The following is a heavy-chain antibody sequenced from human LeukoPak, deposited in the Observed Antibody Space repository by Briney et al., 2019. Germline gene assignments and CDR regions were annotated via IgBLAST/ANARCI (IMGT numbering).Heavy chain of an antibody. CDR3: AKKRDAFDI. CDR2: LTDSGGTT. J-gene: IGHJ3*02. Sequence: GGSLRLSCVASGFTFSSYAMGWVRQAPGKRPEWLSSLTDSGGTTYYVDSVKGRFTISRDNSKNTLYLHMNSLRAEDTAMYYCAKKRDAFDIWGQGTVVAVSS. D-gene: IGHD5-24*01. CDR1: GFTFSSYA. V-gene: IGHV3-23*01.